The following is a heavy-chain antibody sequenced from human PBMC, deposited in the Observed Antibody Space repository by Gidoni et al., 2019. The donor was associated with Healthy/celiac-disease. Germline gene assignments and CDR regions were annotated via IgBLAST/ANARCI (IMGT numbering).Heavy chain of an antibody. J-gene: IGHJ6*03. D-gene: IGHD3-10*01. CDR1: GGTFTSYA. V-gene: IGHV1-69*01. Sequence: QVQLVQSVAEVKKPGSSVKVSCKASGGTFTSYAISWVRQAPGQGLEWMGGIIPIFGTANYAQKFQGRVTITADESTSTAYMELSSLRSEDTAVYYCARPALETMVRGVNPGYMDVWGKGTTVTVSS. CDR3: ARPALETMVRGVNPGYMDV. CDR2: IIPIFGTA.